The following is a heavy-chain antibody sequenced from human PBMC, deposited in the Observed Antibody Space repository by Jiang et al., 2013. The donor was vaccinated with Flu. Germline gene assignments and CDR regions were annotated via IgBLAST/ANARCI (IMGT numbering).Heavy chain of an antibody. Sequence: LLKPSETLSLTCTVSGVSIRTYYWNWIRQPPGKGLEWIGYISNSGSTNYNPSLKSRVTISVDTSKNQFSLKLSSVTAADTAVYYCAADNDDYGDYVYWGQGTLVTVSS. D-gene: IGHD4-17*01. CDR1: GVSIRTYY. CDR3: AADNDDYGDYVY. J-gene: IGHJ4*02. V-gene: IGHV4-59*01. CDR2: ISNSGST.